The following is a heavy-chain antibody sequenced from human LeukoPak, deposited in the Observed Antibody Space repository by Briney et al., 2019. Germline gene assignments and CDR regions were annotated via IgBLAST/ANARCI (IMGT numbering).Heavy chain of an antibody. CDR3: ANKFHTVHDASDA. J-gene: IGHJ3*01. CDR1: GFTFRTHG. V-gene: IGHV3-30-3*01. Sequence: GRSLRLSCVGSGFTFRTHGMHWVRQAPGKGLEWVAVISFDEANTYYADSVKGRFTISRDNSKSTVYLQMNSLTPEDTAVYHFANKFHTVHDASDAWGHGTMVTVSS. D-gene: IGHD4-11*01. CDR2: ISFDEANT.